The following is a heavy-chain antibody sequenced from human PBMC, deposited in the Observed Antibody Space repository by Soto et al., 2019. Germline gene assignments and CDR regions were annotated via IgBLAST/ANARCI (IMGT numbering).Heavy chain of an antibody. J-gene: IGHJ4*02. CDR3: ARRYGGGFDF. Sequence: QVQLLESGPGLVKPSETLSLTCTVSGGSISSYYWSWIRQPPGKGLEWIGYIYSSGSTNYNPSLXSSVSIXXDTSKNQFSLKLSSVTAADTAVYYCARRYGGGFDFWGQGTLVTVSS. CDR2: IYSSGST. CDR1: GGSISSYY. V-gene: IGHV4-59*08. D-gene: IGHD3-10*01.